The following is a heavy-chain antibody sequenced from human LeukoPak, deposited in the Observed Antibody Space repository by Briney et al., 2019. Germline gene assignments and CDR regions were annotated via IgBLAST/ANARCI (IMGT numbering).Heavy chain of an antibody. CDR2: ISGNSGST. D-gene: IGHD2-15*01. V-gene: IGHV3-23*01. CDR1: GFTFSNHA. J-gene: IGHJ4*02. CDR3: ASTPVVVVAAGVNFDY. Sequence: PGGSLRLSCAASGFTFSNHAMSWVRQAPGKGLEWVSGISGNSGSTYYADSVKGRFTNSRDNSKNTLYLQMNSLRAEDTAVYYCASTPVVVVAAGVNFDYWGQGTLVTVSS.